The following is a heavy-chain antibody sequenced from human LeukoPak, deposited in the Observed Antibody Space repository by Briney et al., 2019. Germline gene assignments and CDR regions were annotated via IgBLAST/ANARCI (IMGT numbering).Heavy chain of an antibody. D-gene: IGHD3-22*01. J-gene: IGHJ4*02. Sequence: ASVKVSCKASGYTFTGYYMHWVRQAPGQGLEWMGWINPNSGGTNCAQKFQGRVTMTRDTSISTAYMELSRLRSDDTAVYYCARGRYYDSPFDYWGQGTLVTVSS. CDR3: ARGRYYDSPFDY. V-gene: IGHV1-2*02. CDR2: INPNSGGT. CDR1: GYTFTGYY.